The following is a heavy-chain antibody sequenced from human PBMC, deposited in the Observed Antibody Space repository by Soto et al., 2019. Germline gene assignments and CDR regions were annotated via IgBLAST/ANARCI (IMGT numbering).Heavy chain of an antibody. CDR3: ARGRGDIVVVTTHFDY. Sequence: QVQLVQSGAEVKKPGSSVKVSSKASGGTFSSYAISWVRQAPGQGLEWMGGIIPIFGTANYAQKSQGRVTINADKTTSTAYMELSSLRSEDTAVYYCARGRGDIVVVTTHFDYWGQGTLVTVSS. CDR2: IIPIFGTA. D-gene: IGHD3-22*01. J-gene: IGHJ4*02. CDR1: GGTFSSYA. V-gene: IGHV1-69*06.